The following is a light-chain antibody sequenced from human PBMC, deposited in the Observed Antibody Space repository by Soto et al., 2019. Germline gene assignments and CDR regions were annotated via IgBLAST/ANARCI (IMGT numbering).Light chain of an antibody. Sequence: QSALTQPASVSGSPGQSITISCTGTSTDIGDYPYVSWYQQHPAKVPKLIIYEVTNLPSGVTGRFSGSKSQNSASLTIAGLQADDEADYYCSSYSATNTLVFGSGTKLTVL. J-gene: IGLJ1*01. V-gene: IGLV2-14*01. CDR2: EVT. CDR1: STDIGDYPY. CDR3: SSYSATNTLV.